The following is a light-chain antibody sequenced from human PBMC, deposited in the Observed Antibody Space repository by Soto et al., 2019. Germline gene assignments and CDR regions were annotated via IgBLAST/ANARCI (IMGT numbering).Light chain of an antibody. Sequence: EIVLTQSPGTLSLSPGERATLSCRASQSVSNSHLAWHQQKPGQAPRLLIFGVSRRAAGIPDRFSGSGSGTDFTLTIYRLEPEDYAVYYCQQYGSSPNTFGQGTKLEI. V-gene: IGKV3-20*01. CDR1: QSVSNSH. J-gene: IGKJ2*01. CDR3: QQYGSSPNT. CDR2: GVS.